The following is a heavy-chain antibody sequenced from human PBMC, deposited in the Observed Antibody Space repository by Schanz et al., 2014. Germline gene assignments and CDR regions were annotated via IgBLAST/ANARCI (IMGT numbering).Heavy chain of an antibody. V-gene: IGHV3-48*04. CDR1: GFTFSSYS. D-gene: IGHD3-3*01. CDR2: INTGSNYI. CDR3: ARDRGSGGQNWYFDL. Sequence: EVQLVESGGGLVQPGGSLRLSCAASGFTFSSYSMNWVRQAPGKGLEWISFINTGSNYINYADSVKGRFTISRDNTKNSLFLQLNSRRAGDTAVYYCARDRGSGGQNWYFDLWGRGTLVTVSS. J-gene: IGHJ2*01.